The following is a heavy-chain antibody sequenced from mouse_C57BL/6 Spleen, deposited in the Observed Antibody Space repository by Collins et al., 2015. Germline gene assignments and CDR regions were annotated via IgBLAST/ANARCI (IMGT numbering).Heavy chain of an antibody. D-gene: IGHD5-5*01. CDR1: GFSLSTSGMG. CDR2: IYWDDDK. J-gene: IGHJ4*01. Sequence: QVTLKESGPGILQSSQTLSLTCSFSGFSLSTSGMGVSWIRQPSGKGLEWLAHIYWDDDKRYNPSLKSRLTISKDTSRNQVFLKITSVDTVDTATYYCARDYRGYYAMDYWGQGTSVTVSS. V-gene: IGHV8-12*01. CDR3: ARDYRGYYAMDY.